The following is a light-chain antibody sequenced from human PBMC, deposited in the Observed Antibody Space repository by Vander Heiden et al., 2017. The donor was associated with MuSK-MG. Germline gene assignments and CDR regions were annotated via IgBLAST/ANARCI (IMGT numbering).Light chain of an antibody. CDR3: QQYGNSPVT. CDR1: QSGSSNF. CDR2: GAS. J-gene: IGKJ5*01. Sequence: EILLTQSPGTLSLSPGERGTLSCRAKQSGSSNFLAWYQQRPGQSPRPLIYGASNRATGIPDRISGSGAGTDFTLTISRLEPEDFAVYYCQQYGNSPVTFGQGTRLEIK. V-gene: IGKV3-20*01.